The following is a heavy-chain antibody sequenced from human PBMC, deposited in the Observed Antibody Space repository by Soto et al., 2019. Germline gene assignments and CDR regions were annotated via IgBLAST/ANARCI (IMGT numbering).Heavy chain of an antibody. CDR1: GFTSSSYG. CDR3: AKDFGMATIRGY. D-gene: IGHD5-12*01. CDR2: ISYDGSNK. J-gene: IGHJ4*02. V-gene: IGHV3-30*18. Sequence: ESGGGVVQPGRSLRLSCAASGFTSSSYGMHWVRQAPGKGLEWVAVISYDGSNKYYADSVKGRFTISRDNSKNTLYLQMNSLRAEDTAVYYCAKDFGMATIRGYWGQGTLVTVSS.